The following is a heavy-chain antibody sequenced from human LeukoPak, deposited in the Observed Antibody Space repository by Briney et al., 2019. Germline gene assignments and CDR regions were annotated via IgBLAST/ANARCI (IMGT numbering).Heavy chain of an antibody. J-gene: IGHJ4*02. D-gene: IGHD3-22*01. CDR1: GFTFSSYA. Sequence: PGGSLRLSCAASGFTFSSYAMSWVRQAPGKGLEWVSAISGSGGSTYYADSVKGRFTISRGNSKNTLYLQMNSLRAEDTAVYYCAKIGDYYDSSGYLRYFDYWGQGTLVTVSS. CDR3: AKIGDYYDSSGYLRYFDY. V-gene: IGHV3-23*01. CDR2: ISGSGGST.